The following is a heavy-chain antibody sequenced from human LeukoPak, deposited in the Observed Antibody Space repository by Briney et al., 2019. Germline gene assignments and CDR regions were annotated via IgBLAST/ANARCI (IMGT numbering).Heavy chain of an antibody. CDR2: ISSGGTDK. J-gene: IGHJ3*02. CDR3: ARGPFTYYYDSSGSSDVFDI. Sequence: HPGASLRLSCAASGFTLNNCGMHWVRQAPGKGLEWVAVISSGGTDKYYADSVKGRFTISRDNSKNTLYLQMNSLRAEDTAVYYCARGPFTYYYDSSGSSDVFDIWGQGTMVTVSS. CDR1: GFTLNNCG. V-gene: IGHV3-30*03. D-gene: IGHD3-22*01.